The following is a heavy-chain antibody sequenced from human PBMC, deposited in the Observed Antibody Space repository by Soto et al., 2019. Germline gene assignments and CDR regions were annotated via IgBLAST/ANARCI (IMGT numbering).Heavy chain of an antibody. CDR2: INHSGST. V-gene: IGHV4-34*01. J-gene: IGHJ6*02. D-gene: IGHD3-10*01. CDR3: AREGYGSGSQLYYYYGMDV. Sequence: SETRSLTCAVYGGSFSGYYWSWIRQPPGKGLEWIGEINHSGSTNYNPSLKSRVTISVDTSKNLFSLKLSSVTAADTAVYYCAREGYGSGSQLYYYYGMDVWGQGTTVTVSS. CDR1: GGSFSGYY.